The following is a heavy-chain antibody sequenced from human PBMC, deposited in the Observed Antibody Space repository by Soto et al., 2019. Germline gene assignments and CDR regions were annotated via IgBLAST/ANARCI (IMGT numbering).Heavy chain of an antibody. CDR2: ISSSSSYI. J-gene: IGHJ3*02. CDR3: ARDSQIYSSTPAFDI. CDR1: GFTFSSYS. V-gene: IGHV3-21*01. D-gene: IGHD6-13*01. Sequence: LRLSCAASGFTFSSYSMNWVRQAPGKGLEWVSSISSSSSYIYYADSVKGRFTISRDNAKNSLYLQMNSLRAEDTAVYYCARDSQIYSSTPAFDIWGQGTMVTVSS.